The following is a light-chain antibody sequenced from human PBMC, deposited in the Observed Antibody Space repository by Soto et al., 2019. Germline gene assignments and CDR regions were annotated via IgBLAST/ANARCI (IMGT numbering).Light chain of an antibody. Sequence: IQLTQSPSSLSASVGDSLTITCRASQGISSSLAWYQQTPGKXPKXXIYAASTLQSGVPSRFSGSGSGTDLTITISSLQSEDGETYDGQQLNSYPITFGQGTRLEIK. CDR1: QGISSS. J-gene: IGKJ5*01. CDR2: AAS. CDR3: QQLNSYPIT. V-gene: IGKV1-9*01.